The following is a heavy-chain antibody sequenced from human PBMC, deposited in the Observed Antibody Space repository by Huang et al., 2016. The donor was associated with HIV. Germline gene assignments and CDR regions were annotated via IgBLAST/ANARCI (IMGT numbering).Heavy chain of an antibody. CDR3: ARLPTPASYNFWSISCSGDDFYYYGMDV. V-gene: IGHV4-34*12. D-gene: IGHD3-3*01. J-gene: IGHJ6*02. CDR2: IIHSCKP. Sequence: QVRLQQWGAGLLKPSETLSLTCAVYGRSFSPYYWRWVRQSPGKGLESIAEIIHSCKPDAIPSLKSSVTICMDASKIQISLKLTSVTATNSAVYFCARLPTPASYNFWSISCSGDDFYYYGMDVWGRGTTVTVSS. CDR1: GRSFSPYY.